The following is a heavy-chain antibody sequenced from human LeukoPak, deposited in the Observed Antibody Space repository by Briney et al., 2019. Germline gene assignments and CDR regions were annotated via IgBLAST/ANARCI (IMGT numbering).Heavy chain of an antibody. CDR1: GGSISSYY. V-gene: IGHV4-59*01. J-gene: IGHJ5*02. D-gene: IGHD3-16*01. CDR2: VHYSGST. Sequence: SETLSLTCTVSGGSISSYYWSWIRQPPGKGLEWIAYVHYSGSTNYNPSLKSRVTISLDTSKNQFSLKLSSVTTADTAVHYCAAEDGGSNWFDPWGQGTLVTVSS. CDR3: AAEDGGSNWFDP.